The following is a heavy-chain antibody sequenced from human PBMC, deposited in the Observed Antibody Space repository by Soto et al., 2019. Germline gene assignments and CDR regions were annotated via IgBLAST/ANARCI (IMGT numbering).Heavy chain of an antibody. Sequence: QLQLQESGPGLVKPSETLSLTCTVSGGSISSSSYYWGWIRQPPGKGLEWIGSICYSGSTYYNPSLKSRVTISVDTSKNQFSLKLSSVTAADTAVYYCARHEGGSGSYYRGYYGMDVWGQGTTVTVSS. J-gene: IGHJ6*02. D-gene: IGHD3-10*01. CDR2: ICYSGST. V-gene: IGHV4-39*01. CDR3: ARHEGGSGSYYRGYYGMDV. CDR1: GGSISSSSYY.